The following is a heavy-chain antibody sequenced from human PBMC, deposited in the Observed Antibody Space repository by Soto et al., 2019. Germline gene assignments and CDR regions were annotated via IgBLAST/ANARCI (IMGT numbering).Heavy chain of an antibody. Sequence: PSETLSLTCAISGDSVSSNSSAWNWIRQSPSRGLEWLGRTYYRSKWYNDYAVSVKSRITINPDTSKNQFSLQLNSVTPEDTAVYYCALAVAGTGYYGMDVWGQGTTVTVSS. CDR1: GDSVSSNSSA. CDR3: ALAVAGTGYYGMDV. J-gene: IGHJ6*02. CDR2: TYYRSKWYN. D-gene: IGHD6-19*01. V-gene: IGHV6-1*01.